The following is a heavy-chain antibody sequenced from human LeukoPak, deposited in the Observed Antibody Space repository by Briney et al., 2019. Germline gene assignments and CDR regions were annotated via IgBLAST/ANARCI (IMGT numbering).Heavy chain of an antibody. V-gene: IGHV3-23*01. CDR2: ISGSGDSP. Sequence: GGSLRLSCAASGFTFSSYAMSWVRQAPGKGLDWVSDISGSGDSPYYAASVKGRFTISRDNSKNTLYLQMNSLTAEDTAVYYCAREEYSGSLLTLDYWGQGTLVTVSS. CDR1: GFTFSSYA. CDR3: AREEYSGSLLTLDY. J-gene: IGHJ4*02. D-gene: IGHD1-26*01.